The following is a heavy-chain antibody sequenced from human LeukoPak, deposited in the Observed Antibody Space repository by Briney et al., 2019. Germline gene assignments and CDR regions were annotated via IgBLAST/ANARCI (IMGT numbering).Heavy chain of an antibody. D-gene: IGHD3-22*01. J-gene: IGHJ6*02. V-gene: IGHV3-15*01. Sequence: PGGSLRLSCSASGFTFSNAWMSWVRQAPGKGLEWVGRIKSKTDGGTTDYAAPVKGRFTISRDDSKNTLYLQMNSLRAEDTAVYYCARVNQYDSGGIHYGMDVWGQGTTVTVSS. CDR1: GFTFSNAW. CDR3: ARVNQYDSGGIHYGMDV. CDR2: IKSKTDGGTT.